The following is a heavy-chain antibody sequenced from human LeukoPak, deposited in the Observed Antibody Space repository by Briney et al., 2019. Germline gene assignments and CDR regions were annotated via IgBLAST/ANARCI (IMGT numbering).Heavy chain of an antibody. CDR3: ARGSDGRGYPVFQY. V-gene: IGHV3-11*01. CDR2: ISTISTIT. D-gene: IGHD3-22*01. Sequence: GGSLRLFCAASGFSFSDYYMSWIRQAPGKGLEWISYISTISTITYNADSVKGRFTVSRDNAKNSLYLQMDSLRAEDTAVYYCARGSDGRGYPVFQYWGQGALVTVSS. CDR1: GFSFSDYY. J-gene: IGHJ1*01.